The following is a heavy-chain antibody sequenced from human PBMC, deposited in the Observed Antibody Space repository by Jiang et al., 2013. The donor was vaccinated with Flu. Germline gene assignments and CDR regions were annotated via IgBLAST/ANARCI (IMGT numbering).Heavy chain of an antibody. Sequence: LRISCKGSGYSFTSYWISWVRQMPGKGLEWMGRIDPSDSYTNYSPSFQGHVTISADKSISTAYLQWSSLKASDTAMYYCARRSSSSGYYYAMDVWGQGTTVTVSS. CDR2: IDPSDSYT. D-gene: IGHD6-13*01. V-gene: IGHV5-10-1*01. CDR3: ARRSSSSGYYYAMDV. CDR1: GYSFTSYW. J-gene: IGHJ6*02.